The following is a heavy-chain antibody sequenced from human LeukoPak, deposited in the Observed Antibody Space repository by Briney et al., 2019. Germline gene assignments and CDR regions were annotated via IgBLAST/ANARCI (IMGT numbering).Heavy chain of an antibody. D-gene: IGHD3-10*01. CDR3: AREGYYGSGSPPSLYFDY. CDR1: GFTFRNYV. Sequence: GGSLRLSCAASGFTFRNYVIHWVRQAPGKGLEWVAVTSSDLNVKLYADSVKGRFTISRDNSRSTLYLQMNSLRPEDTAIYYCAREGYYGSGSPPSLYFDYWGQGTLVTASS. V-gene: IGHV3-30-3*01. CDR2: TSSDLNVK. J-gene: IGHJ4*02.